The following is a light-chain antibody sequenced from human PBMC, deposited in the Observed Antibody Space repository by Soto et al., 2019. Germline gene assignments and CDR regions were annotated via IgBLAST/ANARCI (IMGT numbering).Light chain of an antibody. J-gene: IGKJ1*01. CDR1: LNIGDS. CDR3: LQTYNLTRT. CDR2: GAS. Sequence: GDRVTITCRASLNIGDSLSWFQQKAGKPPTQLIYGASALQSGVPVRFSGSASGTDFTLTIRNMQREDFATYYCLQTYNLTRTFGQGTKVDIK. V-gene: IGKV1-39*01.